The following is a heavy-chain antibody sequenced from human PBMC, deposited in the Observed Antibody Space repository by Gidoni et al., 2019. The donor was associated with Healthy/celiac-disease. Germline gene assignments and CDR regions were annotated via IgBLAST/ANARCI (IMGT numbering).Heavy chain of an antibody. CDR2: ISYDGSNK. CDR1: GFTFSSYG. Sequence: QVQLVESGGGVVQPGRSLRLSCAASGFTFSSYGMPWVRQAPGKGLEWVAVISYDGSNKYYADSVKGRFTISRDNSKNTLYLQMNSLRAEDTAVYYCAKAPYDYGDNGHYYYGMDVWGQGTTVTVSS. J-gene: IGHJ6*02. CDR3: AKAPYDYGDNGHYYYGMDV. D-gene: IGHD4-17*01. V-gene: IGHV3-30*18.